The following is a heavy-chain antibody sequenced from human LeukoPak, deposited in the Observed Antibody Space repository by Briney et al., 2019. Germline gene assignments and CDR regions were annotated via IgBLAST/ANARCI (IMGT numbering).Heavy chain of an antibody. CDR2: ISDGGTHL. CDR3: ARGPGGYYYMDV. Sequence: GGSLRLSCAGSGFIFRNYGMHWVRQAPGQGLQWVAVISDGGTHLYYADSVKGRFTISRDNSESTMYLQMNSLRVEDTAVYYCARGPGGYYYMDVWGKGTTVTVSS. D-gene: IGHD3-16*01. V-gene: IGHV3-30*03. CDR1: GFIFRNYG. J-gene: IGHJ6*03.